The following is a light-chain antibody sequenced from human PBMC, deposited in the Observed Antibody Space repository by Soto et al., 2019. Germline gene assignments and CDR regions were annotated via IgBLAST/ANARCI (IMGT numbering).Light chain of an antibody. CDR2: NVN. J-gene: IGLJ1*01. CDR1: GSDVESYHY. CDR3: FSDTSSATYV. Sequence: QSVPIQPPSVSGAPGQSATTSCTGTGSDVESYHYASWYKQHPGTVPKPMIYNVNTRPSGSPARFSGPKSGNTASVTISGLQAEAGAYYECFSDTSSATYVFATGTKVTVL. V-gene: IGLV2-11*01.